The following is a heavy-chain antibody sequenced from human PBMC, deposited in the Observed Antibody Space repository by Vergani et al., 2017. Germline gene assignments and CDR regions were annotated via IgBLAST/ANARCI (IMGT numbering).Heavy chain of an antibody. D-gene: IGHD2-21*01. CDR3: ARGNCGVNCPKYIWLAP. Sequence: QVRLEESGPGLVKPSDTLSLTCTVSGGSMSDFYWTWIRQPAGRGLEWIGRIYPNGNGNYNESLRSRLTMSIDTSRSQFSLSLSSVTAADTAVYYCARGNCGVNCPKYIWLAPWGRGILVTVSS. CDR2: IYPNGNG. J-gene: IGHJ5*02. V-gene: IGHV4-4*07. CDR1: GGSMSDFY.